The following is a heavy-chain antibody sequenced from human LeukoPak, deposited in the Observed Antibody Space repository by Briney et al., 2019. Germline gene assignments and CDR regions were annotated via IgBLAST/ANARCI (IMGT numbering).Heavy chain of an antibody. CDR2: IYYSGST. J-gene: IGHJ4*02. CDR1: GGSISSGDYY. D-gene: IGHD2-15*01. CDR3: ARVVRCSGGSCYYYFDY. V-gene: IGHV4-30-4*08. Sequence: PSETLSLTCTVSGGSISSGDYYWSWIRQPPGKGLEWIGYIYYSGSTYYNPSLKSRVTISVDTSKNQFSLKLSSVTAADTAMYYCARVVRCSGGSCYYYFDYWGQGTLVTVSS.